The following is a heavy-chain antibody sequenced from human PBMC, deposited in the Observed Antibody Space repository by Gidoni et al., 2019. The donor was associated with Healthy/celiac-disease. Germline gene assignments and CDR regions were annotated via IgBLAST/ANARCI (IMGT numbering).Heavy chain of an antibody. Sequence: QVQLQQWGAGLLKPSETLSLTCAVYGGSFSGYYWSWIRQPPGKGLEWIGEINHSGSTNYNPSLKSRVTISVDTSKNQFSLKLSSVTAADTAVYYCARGRTILKRGNWFDPWGQGTLVTVSS. CDR1: GGSFSGYY. J-gene: IGHJ5*02. V-gene: IGHV4-34*01. D-gene: IGHD3-3*01. CDR2: INHSGST. CDR3: ARGRTILKRGNWFDP.